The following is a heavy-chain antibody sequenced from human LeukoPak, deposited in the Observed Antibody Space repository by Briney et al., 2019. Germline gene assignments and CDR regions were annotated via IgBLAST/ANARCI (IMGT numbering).Heavy chain of an antibody. CDR2: INHSGST. CDR1: GGSFSGYY. V-gene: IGHV4-34*01. Sequence: PETLSLTCAVYGGSFSGYYWSWIRQPPGKGLEWIGEINHSGSTNYNPSLKSRVTISVDTSKNQFSLKLSSVTAADTAVYYCARGQPVWSSSSGFDPWGQGTLVTVSS. D-gene: IGHD6-6*01. CDR3: ARGQPVWSSSSGFDP. J-gene: IGHJ5*02.